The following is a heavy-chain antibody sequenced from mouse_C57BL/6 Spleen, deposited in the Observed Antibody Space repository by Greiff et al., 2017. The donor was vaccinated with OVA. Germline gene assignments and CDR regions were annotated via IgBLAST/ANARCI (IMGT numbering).Heavy chain of an antibody. V-gene: IGHV5-17*01. CDR1: GFTFSDYG. Sequence: VQLKESGGGLVKPGGSLKLSCAASGFTFSDYGMHWVRQAPEKGLEWVAYISSGSSTIYYADTVKGRFTISRDNAKNTLFLQMTSLRSEDTAMYYGARPGYYGSSPAWFAYWGQGTLVTVSA. D-gene: IGHD1-1*01. J-gene: IGHJ3*01. CDR2: ISSGSSTI. CDR3: ARPGYYGSSPAWFAY.